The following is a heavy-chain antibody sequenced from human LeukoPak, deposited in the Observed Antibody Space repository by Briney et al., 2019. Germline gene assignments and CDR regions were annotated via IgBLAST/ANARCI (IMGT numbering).Heavy chain of an antibody. J-gene: IGHJ6*03. CDR3: ARYGSTSYMDV. CDR2: IYHSGST. V-gene: IGHV4-34*01. D-gene: IGHD2-2*01. Sequence: LSETLSLTCAVYGGSFSGYYWSWIRQPPGKGLEWIGYIYHSGSTYYNPSLKSRVTISVDRSKNQFSLKLSSVTAADTAVYYCARYGSTSYMDVWGKGTTVTVSS. CDR1: GGSFSGYY.